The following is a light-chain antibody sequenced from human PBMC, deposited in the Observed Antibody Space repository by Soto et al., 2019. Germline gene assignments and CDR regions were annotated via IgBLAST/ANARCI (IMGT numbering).Light chain of an antibody. Sequence: QSALTQPRSVSGSPGQSVTISCTGTSSDVGAYNYVFWYQQHPGKAPKLVIYDVSKRPSGVPDRFSGSKSGNTASLAISGLQAEDEADYYCSSYAGGYSFVFGSGTK. CDR2: DVS. J-gene: IGLJ1*01. CDR3: SSYAGGYSFV. V-gene: IGLV2-11*01. CDR1: SSDVGAYNY.